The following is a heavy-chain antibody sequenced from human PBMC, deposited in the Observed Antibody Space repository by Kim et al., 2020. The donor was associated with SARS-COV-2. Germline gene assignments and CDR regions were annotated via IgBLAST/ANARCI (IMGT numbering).Heavy chain of an antibody. CDR2: IYYSGST. J-gene: IGHJ4*02. CDR3: ARLSGGGGNYFDY. Sequence: SETLSLTCTVSGGSISSSSYYWGWIRQPPGKGLEWIGSIYYSGSTYYNPSLKSRVTISVDTSKNQFSLKLSSVTAADTAVYYCARLSGGGGNYFDYWGQGTLVTVSS. D-gene: IGHD2-15*01. V-gene: IGHV4-39*01. CDR1: GGSISSSSYY.